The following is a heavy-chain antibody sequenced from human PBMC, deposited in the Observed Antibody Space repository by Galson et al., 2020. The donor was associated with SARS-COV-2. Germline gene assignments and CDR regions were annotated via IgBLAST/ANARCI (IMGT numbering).Heavy chain of an antibody. Sequence: SETLSLTCTVSGGSISSYYWSWIRQPPGKGLEWIGYIYYSGSTNYNPSLKSRLTISVDTSKNQFSLKLSSVTAADTAVYYCARRGIVATENDYWGQGTLVTVSS. V-gene: IGHV4-59*08. CDR2: IYYSGST. CDR1: GGSISSYY. D-gene: IGHD3-22*01. CDR3: ARRGIVATENDY. J-gene: IGHJ4*02.